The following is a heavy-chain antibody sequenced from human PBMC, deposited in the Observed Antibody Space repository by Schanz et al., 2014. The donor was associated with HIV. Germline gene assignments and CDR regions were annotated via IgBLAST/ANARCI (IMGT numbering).Heavy chain of an antibody. D-gene: IGHD3-9*01. V-gene: IGHV1-18*01. CDR3: ARGQDWPGPRLDN. CDR2: ISPYNGDR. J-gene: IGHJ4*01. CDR1: GYAFTSYG. Sequence: QVQLLQSGAELKKPGASVRVSCKTSGYAFTSYGITWVRQAPGQGLDWMGWISPYNGDRNYGRNFQNRITLTTDTSTNTAYLELRSLRSDDTAVYYCARGQDWPGPRLDNWGHGTLVLVSS.